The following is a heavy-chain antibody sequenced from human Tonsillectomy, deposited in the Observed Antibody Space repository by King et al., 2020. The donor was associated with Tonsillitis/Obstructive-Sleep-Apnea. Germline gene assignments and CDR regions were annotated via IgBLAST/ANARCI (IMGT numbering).Heavy chain of an antibody. Sequence: VQLVQSGAEVKKPGSSVKVSCKASGGTFSSYAISWVRQAPGQGLEWMGGIIPIFGTANYAQKFQGRFTIAADESTSTAYMELSSLRFEDTAVYYCASRPEPNLLEWLPKGDYYYYYYMDVWGKGTTVTVSS. D-gene: IGHD3-3*01. CDR1: GGTFSSYA. V-gene: IGHV1-69*01. J-gene: IGHJ6*03. CDR3: ASRPEPNLLEWLPKGDYYYYYYMDV. CDR2: IIPIFGTA.